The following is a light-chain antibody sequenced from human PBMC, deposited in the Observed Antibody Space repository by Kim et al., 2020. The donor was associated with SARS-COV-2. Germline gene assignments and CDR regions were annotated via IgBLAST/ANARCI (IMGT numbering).Light chain of an antibody. CDR1: QSISSY. Sequence: DIQMTQTPSSLSASVGDRVTITCRASQSISSYLNWYQQKPGKAPKLVIYAASSLQSGVPSRISGSGSGTDFTLTISSLQPEDFATYYCQHSYNTPHTLGQGTKLAIK. CDR2: AAS. CDR3: QHSYNTPHT. V-gene: IGKV1-39*01. J-gene: IGKJ2*01.